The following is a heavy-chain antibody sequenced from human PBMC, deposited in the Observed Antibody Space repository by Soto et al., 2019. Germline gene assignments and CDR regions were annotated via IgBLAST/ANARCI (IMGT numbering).Heavy chain of an antibody. D-gene: IGHD3-10*01. V-gene: IGHV3-15*07. CDR3: TTDPPAYDGSGSSYYYYYYGMDV. J-gene: IGHJ6*02. Sequence: EVQLVESGGGLVKPGGSLRLSCAASGFTFSNAWMNWVRQAPGKGLEWVGRIKSKTDGGTTDYAAPVKGRFTISRDDSKNTLYQQMNSLKTEDTAVYYCTTDPPAYDGSGSSYYYYYYGMDVWGQGTTVTVSS. CDR2: IKSKTDGGTT. CDR1: GFTFSNAW.